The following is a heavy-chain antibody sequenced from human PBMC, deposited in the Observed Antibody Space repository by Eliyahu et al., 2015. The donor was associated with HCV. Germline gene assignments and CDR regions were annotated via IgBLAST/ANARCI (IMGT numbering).Heavy chain of an antibody. CDR1: GFTFDNFA. J-gene: IGHJ4*02. Sequence: EVQLLESGGGLVQPGGSLTLSCAASGFTFDNFAMXWVRQVPGKGLEWVSAIGAGLGDGGSPYYADSVKGRFTISRDNAKNTLYLEMNSLRAEDTAIYYCAKDTFYADYVGFDSWGQGTLVTVTS. D-gene: IGHD4-17*01. CDR3: AKDTFYADYVGFDS. CDR2: IGAGLGDGGSP. V-gene: IGHV3-23*01.